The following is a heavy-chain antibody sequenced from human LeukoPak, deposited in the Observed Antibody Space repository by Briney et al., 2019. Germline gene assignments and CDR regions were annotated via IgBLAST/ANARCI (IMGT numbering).Heavy chain of an antibody. D-gene: IGHD3-10*01. CDR1: GFTFSSYS. V-gene: IGHV3-48*01. CDR2: ISSSSSTI. Sequence: GGSLRLSCAASGFTFSSYSMNWVRQAPGKGLEWVSYISSSSSTIYYADSVKGRFTISRDNAKNSLYLQMNSLRAEDTAVYYCARVRITMVRGVQDNYYYYYMDVWGKGTTVTVSS. J-gene: IGHJ6*03. CDR3: ARVRITMVRGVQDNYYYYYMDV.